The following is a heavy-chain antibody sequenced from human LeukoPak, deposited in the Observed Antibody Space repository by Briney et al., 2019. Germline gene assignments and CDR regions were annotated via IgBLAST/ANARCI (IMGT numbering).Heavy chain of an antibody. J-gene: IGHJ4*02. CDR3: ARIRAGAATDAGYFDY. D-gene: IGHD1-26*01. CDR2: LDSHDDK. V-gene: IGHV2-70*11. CDR1: VFLPSTTLVG. Sequence: SGPTLVNPTQTLTLTCAFSVFLPSTTLVGVGWIRQRPGKARDKLARLDSHDDKYYRTSLKTRLTISKDTSKNQVVLTMTNMDPVDTATYFCARIRAGAATDAGYFDYWGQGTLVTVSS.